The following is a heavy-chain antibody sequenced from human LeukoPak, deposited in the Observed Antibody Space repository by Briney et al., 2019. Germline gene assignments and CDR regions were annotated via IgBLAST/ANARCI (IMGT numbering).Heavy chain of an antibody. CDR3: TTGEYSGSYTDDAFDI. V-gene: IGHV3-15*01. CDR2: IKSKTDGGTT. J-gene: IGHJ3*02. Sequence: PGGSLRLSCAASGFTVSSNYMSWVCQAPGKGLEWVGRIKSKTDGGTTDYAAPVKGRFTISRDDSKNTLYLQMNSLKTEDTAVYYCTTGEYSGSYTDDAFDIWGQGTMVTVSS. D-gene: IGHD1-26*01. CDR1: GFTVSSNY.